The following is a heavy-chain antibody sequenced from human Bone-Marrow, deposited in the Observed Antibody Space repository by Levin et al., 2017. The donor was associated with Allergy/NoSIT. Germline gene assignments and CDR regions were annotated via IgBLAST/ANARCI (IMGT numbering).Heavy chain of an antibody. Sequence: SETLSLTCAVSGGSISSGGYSWSWIRQPPGKGLEWIGYIYHSGSTYYNPSLKSRVTISVDRSKNQFSLKLSSVTAADTAVYYCAGLGYCSGGSCYDGSNWFDPWGQGTLVTVSS. CDR3: AGLGYCSGGSCYDGSNWFDP. D-gene: IGHD2-15*01. CDR1: GGSISSGGYS. J-gene: IGHJ5*02. V-gene: IGHV4-30-2*01. CDR2: IYHSGST.